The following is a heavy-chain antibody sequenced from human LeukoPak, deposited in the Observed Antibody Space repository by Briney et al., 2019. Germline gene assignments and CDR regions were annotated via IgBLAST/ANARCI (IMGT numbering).Heavy chain of an antibody. J-gene: IGHJ6*02. CDR1: GFTFSSYG. V-gene: IGHV3-33*01. Sequence: GGSLRLSCAASGFTFSSYGIHWVRQAPGKGLEWVAVIWYDGSNKYFSDSVKGRFTISRDNSKNTLYLQMSSLRAEDTAVYYCARVPQYYDILTGPLGMDVWGQGTTVTVSS. D-gene: IGHD3-9*01. CDR2: IWYDGSNK. CDR3: ARVPQYYDILTGPLGMDV.